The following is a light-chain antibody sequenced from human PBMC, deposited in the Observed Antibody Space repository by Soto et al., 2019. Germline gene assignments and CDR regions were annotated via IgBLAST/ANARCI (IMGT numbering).Light chain of an antibody. CDR3: QQYSSSPLT. Sequence: EILLPQSPGTLSLSPGERATVSCRASQSFTSGYLAWYQQKPGQSPRLLIYGASSRATGIPDRFSGSGSGTDFTLTISRLEPEDFAVYYCQQYSSSPLTFGGGTKVDIK. J-gene: IGKJ4*01. CDR2: GAS. V-gene: IGKV3-20*01. CDR1: QSFTSGY.